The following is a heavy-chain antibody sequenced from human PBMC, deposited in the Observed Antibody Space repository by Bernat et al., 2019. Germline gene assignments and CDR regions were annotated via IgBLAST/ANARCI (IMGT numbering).Heavy chain of an antibody. CDR2: IYPGDSDT. Sequence: EVQLVQSGAEVKKPGESLKISCTGSGYSFTSYWIGWVRQMPGKGLEWMGIIYPGDSDTRYSPSFQGQVTISADKSISTAYLQWSSLKASDTAMYYCARQHCSGGSCYSACGYWGQGTLVTVSS. CDR3: ARQHCSGGSCYSACGY. D-gene: IGHD2-15*01. J-gene: IGHJ4*02. V-gene: IGHV5-51*01. CDR1: GYSFTSYW.